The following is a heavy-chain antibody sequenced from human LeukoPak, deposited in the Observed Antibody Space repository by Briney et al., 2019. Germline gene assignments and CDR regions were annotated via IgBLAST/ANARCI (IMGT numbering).Heavy chain of an antibody. Sequence: SETLSLTCAVYGGSFSGYYWSWIRQPPGKGLEWIGEINHSGSTNYNPSLKSRVTISVDTSKNQFSLKLNSVTAADTAMYYCARRPRNSGSHDAPPGLDYWGQGTLVTVSS. CDR3: ARRPRNSGSHDAPPGLDY. J-gene: IGHJ4*02. CDR2: INHSGST. V-gene: IGHV4-34*01. CDR1: GGSFSGYY. D-gene: IGHD1-26*01.